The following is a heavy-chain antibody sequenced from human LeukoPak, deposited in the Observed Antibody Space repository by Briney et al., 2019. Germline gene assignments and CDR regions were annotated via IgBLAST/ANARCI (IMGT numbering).Heavy chain of an antibody. Sequence: SQTLSLTCAISGDSVSTNSVAWNWMGRTYYRPKWYNDDAGSVKSRITINPDTSKNQLSLQLHSVTPEDTAVYYCARDRQRILDSWGQGTLVTVSS. CDR2: TYYRPKWYN. V-gene: IGHV6-1*01. D-gene: IGHD2/OR15-2a*01. CDR1: GDSVSTNSVA. CDR3: ARDRQRILDS. J-gene: IGHJ4*02.